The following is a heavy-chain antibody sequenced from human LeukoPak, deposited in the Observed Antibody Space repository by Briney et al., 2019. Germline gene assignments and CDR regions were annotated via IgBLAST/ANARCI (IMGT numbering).Heavy chain of an antibody. CDR1: GHTLGELS. J-gene: IGHJ5*02. CDR3: ATNSMFYYDSSGYWFDP. V-gene: IGHV1-24*01. Sequence: ASVKVSCKLSGHTLGELSIHWVRQAPARGLEWMGSFDPEDGKRMYAREFQGRLSMTEDTSTDTAYMGLSSLRSEDTAVYYCATNSMFYYDSSGYWFDPWGQGTLVTVSS. D-gene: IGHD3-22*01. CDR2: FDPEDGKR.